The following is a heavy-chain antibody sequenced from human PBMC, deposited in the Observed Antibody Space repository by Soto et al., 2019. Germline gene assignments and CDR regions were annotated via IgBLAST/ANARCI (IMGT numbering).Heavy chain of an antibody. D-gene: IGHD1-20*01. CDR2: IYYSGST. CDR1: GGSISSGDYY. CDR3: ARDRITGTYYYYYGMDV. Sequence: SETLSLTCTVSGGSISSGDYYWSWIRQPPGKGLEWIGYIYYSGSTYYNPSLKSRVTISVDTSKNQFSLKLSSVTAADTAVYYCARDRITGTYYYYYGMDVWGQGTTVTVS. V-gene: IGHV4-30-4*01. J-gene: IGHJ6*02.